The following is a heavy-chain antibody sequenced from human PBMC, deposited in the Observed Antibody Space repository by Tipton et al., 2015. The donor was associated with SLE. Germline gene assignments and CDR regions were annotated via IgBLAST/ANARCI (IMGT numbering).Heavy chain of an antibody. CDR1: GFTFRSYD. CDR3: ARIFSGSYYAAWFQH. D-gene: IGHD1-26*01. V-gene: IGHV3-48*03. Sequence: VQSGGSLRLSCVPSGFTFRSYDMNWVRQAPGKGLEWVSYISRSGSMIYYANSVKGRFTISRDNAKKSLYLQMKSLRAEDTAIYYCARIFSGSYYAAWFQHWGQGTVVTVSS. J-gene: IGHJ1*01. CDR2: ISRSGSMI.